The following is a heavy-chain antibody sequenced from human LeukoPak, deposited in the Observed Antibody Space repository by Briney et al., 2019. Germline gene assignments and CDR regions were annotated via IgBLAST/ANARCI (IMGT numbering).Heavy chain of an antibody. D-gene: IGHD6-13*01. CDR1: GYTFTGYY. CDR3: ARGLAAAVNGADY. Sequence: ASVKVSCKASGYTFTGYYMHWVRQAPGQGLEWMGWINPNSGGTNYAQKFQGRVTMTRNTSISTAYMELSRLRSDDTAVYYCARGLAAAVNGADYWGQGTLVTVSS. CDR2: INPNSGGT. J-gene: IGHJ4*02. V-gene: IGHV1-2*02.